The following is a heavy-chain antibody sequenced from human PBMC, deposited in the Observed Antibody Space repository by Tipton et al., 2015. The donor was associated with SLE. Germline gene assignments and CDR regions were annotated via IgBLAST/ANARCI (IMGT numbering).Heavy chain of an antibody. Sequence: TLSLTCTVSGGSISSHYWIWIRQPPGKGLQWIGYISYGGGTNYNPSLKSRVTISVDPAKNQFSLKLTSVTAADTAVYYCARGMLTWRGSIIGVDVWGQGTSVSVSS. CDR3: ARGMLTWRGSIIGVDV. CDR1: GGSISSHY. CDR2: ISYGGGT. V-gene: IGHV4-59*08. J-gene: IGHJ6*02. D-gene: IGHD2-8*01.